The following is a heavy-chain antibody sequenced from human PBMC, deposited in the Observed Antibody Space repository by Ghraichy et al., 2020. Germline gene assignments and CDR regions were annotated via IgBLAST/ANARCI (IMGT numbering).Heavy chain of an antibody. CDR2: ISRSSSYT. CDR3: ARDYGGIDY. V-gene: IGHV3-11*06. D-gene: IGHD4-23*01. CDR1: GFTFSDYY. Sequence: GVLRLSCAASGFTFSDYYMSWIRQAPGKGLKWVSYISRSSSYTDYADSVKGRFTISRDNAKNSLYLQMNSLRAEDTAVYYCARDYGGIDYWGQGTLVTVSS. J-gene: IGHJ4*02.